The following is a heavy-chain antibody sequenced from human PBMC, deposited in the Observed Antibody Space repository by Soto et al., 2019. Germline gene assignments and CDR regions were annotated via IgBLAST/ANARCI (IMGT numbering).Heavy chain of an antibody. D-gene: IGHD2-15*01. V-gene: IGHV3-15*01. CDR3: TGTEVVAATSPLFDP. CDR1: AFTFSNAW. CDR2: IKSKTDGGTT. J-gene: IGHJ5*02. Sequence: TGGSLRLSCAASAFTFSNAWMIWVRQAPGKGLEWVGRIKSKTDGGTTDYAAPVKGRFAISRDDSKNTLYLQMNSLKTEDTAVYYCTGTEVVAATSPLFDPWGQGFLVTVSS.